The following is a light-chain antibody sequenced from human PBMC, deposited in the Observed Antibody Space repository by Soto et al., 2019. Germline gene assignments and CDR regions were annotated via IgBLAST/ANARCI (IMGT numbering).Light chain of an antibody. CDR3: QQRIKWPIT. CDR2: DAS. CDR1: QSVSSSY. Sequence: EIVLTQSPGTLSLSPWERATLSCMASQSVSSSYLAWYQHKPGQAPRLLIYDASNRATGIPARFSGSGSGTDFTLTISSLEPEDFAVYYCQQRIKWPITFGQGTRLEIK. J-gene: IGKJ5*01. V-gene: IGKV3D-20*02.